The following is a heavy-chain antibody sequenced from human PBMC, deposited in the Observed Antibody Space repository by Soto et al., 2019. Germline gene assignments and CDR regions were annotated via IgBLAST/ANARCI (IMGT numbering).Heavy chain of an antibody. CDR1: GFTFNTYA. V-gene: IGHV3-23*01. Sequence: EVQLLESGGGLVQPGGSLRLSCAASGFTFNTYAMTWVRQAPGKGLEWVSVISGSGTSTHYADSVKGRFTISRDNSKNTLYLQMNSLRAEDTAVYYCAKHYYGSGTYYKYCDYWGQGPLVTVSS. CDR2: ISGSGTST. D-gene: IGHD3-10*01. CDR3: AKHYYGSGTYYKYCDY. J-gene: IGHJ4*02.